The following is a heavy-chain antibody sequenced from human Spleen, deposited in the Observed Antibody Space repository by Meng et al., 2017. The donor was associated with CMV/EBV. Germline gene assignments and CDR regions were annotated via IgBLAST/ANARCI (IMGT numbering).Heavy chain of an antibody. CDR1: GGTFSSYA. Sequence: SVKVSCKASGGTFSSYAISWVRQAPGQGLEWMGGIIPILGIANYAQKFQGRVTITADKSTSTAYMELSSLRSEDTAVYYCARDRITMVRGVRGGSYGMDVWGQGTMVTVSS. J-gene: IGHJ6*02. CDR2: IIPILGIA. V-gene: IGHV1-69*10. CDR3: ARDRITMVRGVRGGSYGMDV. D-gene: IGHD3-10*01.